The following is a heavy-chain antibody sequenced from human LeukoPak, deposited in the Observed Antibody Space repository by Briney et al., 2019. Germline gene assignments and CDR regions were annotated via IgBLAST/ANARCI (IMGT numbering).Heavy chain of an antibody. J-gene: IGHJ6*02. V-gene: IGHV4-39*01. CDR2: VHYSGST. Sequence: PSETLSLTCTVSGGSVSSRYYCWGWIRQPPGKGLEWIGSVHYSGSTYYNPSLKSRVTISVDTSKNQFSLKLNSVTAADTAVYFCARLGFLRDYCHYGMDVWGQGTTVTVSS. CDR3: ARLGFLRDYCHYGMDV. CDR1: GGSVSSRYYC. D-gene: IGHD2/OR15-2a*01.